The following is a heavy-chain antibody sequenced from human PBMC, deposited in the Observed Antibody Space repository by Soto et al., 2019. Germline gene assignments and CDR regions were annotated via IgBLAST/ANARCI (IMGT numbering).Heavy chain of an antibody. Sequence: EVQLVESGGGLVKPGGSLRLSCAASGFTFSSYSMNWVRQAPGKGLEWVSSISSSSSDIYYADSVKGRFTISIDNAKNSMSQQMNSLRAEDTAVYYCARESNYVHVFPDAFDIWGQGTMVTVSS. CDR1: GFTFSSYS. CDR2: ISSSSSDI. J-gene: IGHJ3*02. D-gene: IGHD3-16*01. CDR3: ARESNYVHVFPDAFDI. V-gene: IGHV3-21*01.